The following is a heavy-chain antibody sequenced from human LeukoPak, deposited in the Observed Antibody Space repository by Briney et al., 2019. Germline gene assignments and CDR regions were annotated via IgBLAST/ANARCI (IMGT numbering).Heavy chain of an antibody. Sequence: SETLSLTCTVSGDSMSSYYWSWIRQPPGKGLEWIGYIYYSGSTNYNPSLKSRVTISVDTSKNQFSLKLSSVTAADTAVYYCARHIKSGYYYYMDVWGKGTTVTVSS. J-gene: IGHJ6*03. CDR1: GDSMSSYY. D-gene: IGHD2-21*01. CDR3: ARHIKSGYYYYMDV. V-gene: IGHV4-59*01. CDR2: IYYSGST.